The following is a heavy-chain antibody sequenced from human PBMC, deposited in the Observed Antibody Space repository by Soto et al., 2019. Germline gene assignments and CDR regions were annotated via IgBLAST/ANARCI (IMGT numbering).Heavy chain of an antibody. D-gene: IGHD2-21*02. CDR1: GFTFSNFR. J-gene: IGHJ4*02. Sequence: GGSLRLSCAASGFTFSNFRMNWIRQAPGKGLEWVSHIDGSGTAMSYVDSVKGRFTISRDNAKDSLYLEMTSLRDEDTAVYYCARQLYTVVTPQDYWGRGTLVTVSS. CDR2: IDGSGTAM. V-gene: IGHV3-48*02. CDR3: ARQLYTVVTPQDY.